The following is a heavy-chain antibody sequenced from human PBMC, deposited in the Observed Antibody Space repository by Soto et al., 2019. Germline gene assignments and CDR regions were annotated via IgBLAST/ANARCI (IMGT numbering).Heavy chain of an antibody. CDR2: INAGNGNT. CDR1: GYTFTSYA. D-gene: IGHD5-18*01. V-gene: IGHV1-3*01. J-gene: IGHJ5*02. Sequence: QVQLVQSGAEVKKPGASVKVSCKASGYTFTSYAMHWVRQAPGQRLEWMGWINAGNGNTKYSQKFQGRVTITRDTSASSAYMELSSLRSEDTAVYYCARDPGYSYGYTWGQGTLVTVSS. CDR3: ARDPGYSYGYT.